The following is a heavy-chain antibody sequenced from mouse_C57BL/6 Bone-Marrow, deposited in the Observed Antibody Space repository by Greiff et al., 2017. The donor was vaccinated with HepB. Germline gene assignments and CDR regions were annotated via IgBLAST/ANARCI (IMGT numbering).Heavy chain of an antibody. D-gene: IGHD1-1*01. J-gene: IGHJ1*03. CDR3: ARTHYYGSSHWYFDV. CDR1: GYTFTSYW. Sequence: QVQLQQPGAELVKPGASVKLSCKASGYTFTSYWMHWVKQRPGQGLEWIGMIHPNSGSTNYNEKFKSKATLTVDKSSSTDYMQLSSLTSEDSAVYYCARTHYYGSSHWYFDVWGTGTTVTVSS. CDR2: IHPNSGST. V-gene: IGHV1-64*01.